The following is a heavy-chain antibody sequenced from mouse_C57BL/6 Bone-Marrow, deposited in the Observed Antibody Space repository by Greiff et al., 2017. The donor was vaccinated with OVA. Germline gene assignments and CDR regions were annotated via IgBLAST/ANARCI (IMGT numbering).Heavy chain of an antibody. V-gene: IGHV10-1*01. CDR1: GFSFNTYA. CDR3: VRGGNPFAY. J-gene: IGHJ3*01. Sequence: EVQVVESGGGLVQPKGSLKLSCAASGFSFNTYAMNWVRQAPGKGLEWVARIRSKSNNYATYYADSVKDRFTISRDDSESMLYLQMNNLKTEDTAMYYCVRGGNPFAYWGQGTLVTVSA. D-gene: IGHD2-1*01. CDR2: IRSKSNNYAT.